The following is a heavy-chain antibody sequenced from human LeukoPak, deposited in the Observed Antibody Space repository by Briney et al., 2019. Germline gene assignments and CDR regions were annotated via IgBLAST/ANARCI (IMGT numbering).Heavy chain of an antibody. CDR3: ARASWVYYGSGSDFDY. CDR1: GFTFSSYW. D-gene: IGHD3-10*01. J-gene: IGHJ4*02. Sequence: GGSLRLSCAASGFTFSSYWMHWVRQAPGKGLVWVSRINSDGSSTSYADSVKGRFTISRDNAKNTLYLQITSLRAEDTAVYYCARASWVYYGSGSDFDYWGQGTLVTVSS. V-gene: IGHV3-74*01. CDR2: INSDGSST.